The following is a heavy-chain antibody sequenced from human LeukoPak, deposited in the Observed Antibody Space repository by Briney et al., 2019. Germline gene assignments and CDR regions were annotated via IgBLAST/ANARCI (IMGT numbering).Heavy chain of an antibody. CDR3: VRTIGGIWSNYVY. CDR1: GGSISSGSYY. V-gene: IGHV4-61*02. J-gene: IGHJ4*02. CDR2: IYTSGST. Sequence: SETLSLTCTVSGGSISSGSYYWSWIRQPAGKGLEWIGRIYTSGSTNYNPSLKSRVTISVDTSKNQFSLKLSSVTAADTAVYYCVRTIGGIWSNYVYWGQGTLVTVSS. D-gene: IGHD4-11*01.